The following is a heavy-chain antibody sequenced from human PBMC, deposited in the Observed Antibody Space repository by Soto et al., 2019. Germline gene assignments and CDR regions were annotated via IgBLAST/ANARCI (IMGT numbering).Heavy chain of an antibody. CDR1: GFTFRSYV. Sequence: QVQLVESGGGVVQPGTSLRLSCVGSGFTFRSYVIHWVRQAPGKGLEWVALTSYDGSNNFYGDSVKGRFTISRDNSRNTVELQMDGLRLEDTALYYGARWGTTGGLDVWGQGTLVSVSS. CDR3: ARWGTTGGLDV. D-gene: IGHD3-16*01. J-gene: IGHJ4*02. V-gene: IGHV3-33*05. CDR2: TSYDGSNN.